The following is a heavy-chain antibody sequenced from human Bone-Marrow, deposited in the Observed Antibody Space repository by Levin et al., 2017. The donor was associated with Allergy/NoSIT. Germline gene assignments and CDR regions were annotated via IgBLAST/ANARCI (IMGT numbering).Heavy chain of an antibody. Sequence: SQTLSLTCTVSCGSISSSYWSWIRPPPRKGLEWIGYIYYSGSTNYNPSLKSRVTISVDTSKNQFSLKLSSVTAADTAVYYCARGTIWGHDYFDYWGQGTLVTVSS. V-gene: IGHV4-59*01. J-gene: IGHJ4*02. D-gene: IGHD3-16*01. CDR2: IYYSGST. CDR1: CGSISSSY. CDR3: ARGTIWGHDYFDY.